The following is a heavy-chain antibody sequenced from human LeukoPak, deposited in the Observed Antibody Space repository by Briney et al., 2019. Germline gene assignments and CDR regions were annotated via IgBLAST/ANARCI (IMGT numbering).Heavy chain of an antibody. V-gene: IGHV3-66*01. J-gene: IGHJ4*02. CDR2: IYSGGST. D-gene: IGHD3-16*02. Sequence: GGSLRLSCVASGFTVSSNYMSWVRQAPGKGLEWVSVIYSGGSTYYADSVKGRFTISRDNSKNTLYLQMNSLRAEDTAVYYCARGGGLRLGELSLDYWGQGTLVTVSS. CDR1: GFTVSSNY. CDR3: ARGGGLRLGELSLDY.